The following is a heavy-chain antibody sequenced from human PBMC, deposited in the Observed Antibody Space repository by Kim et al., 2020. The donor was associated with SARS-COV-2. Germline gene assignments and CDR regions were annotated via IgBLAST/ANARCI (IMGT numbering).Heavy chain of an antibody. J-gene: IGHJ4*02. V-gene: IGHV3-21*01. CDR3: ARVPRTQVAKYYFDY. CDR2: ISSSSSYI. Sequence: GGSLRLSCAASGFTFSSYSMNWVRQAPGKGLEWVSSISSSSSYIYYADSVKGRFTISRDNAKNSLYLQMNSLRAEDTAVYYCARVPRTQVAKYYFDYWGQGDLVTVSS. D-gene: IGHD5-12*01. CDR1: GFTFSSYS.